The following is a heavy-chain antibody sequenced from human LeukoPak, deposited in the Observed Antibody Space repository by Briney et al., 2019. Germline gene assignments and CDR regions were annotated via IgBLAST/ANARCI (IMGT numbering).Heavy chain of an antibody. D-gene: IGHD3-22*01. V-gene: IGHV3-7*01. J-gene: IGHJ6*03. Sequence: PGGSLRLSCAVSGVTFSRYWMSWVRQAPGKGLEWVANIKQDGSEKYYVDSVKGRFTISRDNAKNSLYLQMNSLRAEDTAVYYCARDLSPDSSGYYPSYYYYYYMDVWGKGTTVTISS. CDR1: GVTFSRYW. CDR3: ARDLSPDSSGYYPSYYYYYYMDV. CDR2: IKQDGSEK.